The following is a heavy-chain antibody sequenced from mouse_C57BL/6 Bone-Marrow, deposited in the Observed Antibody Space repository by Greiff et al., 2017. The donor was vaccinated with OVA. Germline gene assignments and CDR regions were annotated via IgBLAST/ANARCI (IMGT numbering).Heavy chain of an antibody. Sequence: EVQVVEPGGDLVKPGGSLKLSCAASGFTFSSYGMSWVRQTPDKRLEWVATISSGGSYTYYTDSVQGRFTISRDHAKNTLYLQRMSLKSEDTAMYDCARQGLIATVYYAMGDWGQGTSVTVAS. J-gene: IGHJ4*01. CDR1: GFTFSSYG. D-gene: IGHD1-1*01. V-gene: IGHV5-6*01. CDR3: ARQGLIATVYYAMGD. CDR2: ISSGGSYT.